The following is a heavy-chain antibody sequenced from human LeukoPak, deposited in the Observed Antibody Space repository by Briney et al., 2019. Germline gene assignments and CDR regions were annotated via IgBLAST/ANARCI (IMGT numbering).Heavy chain of an antibody. V-gene: IGHV4-59*02. J-gene: IGHJ4*02. D-gene: IGHD3-10*01. Sequence: PSETVSLTCTVSGGSVSSYYCSWIRQPPGKGLEWIGYIYYSGNTNYNPSLKSRVTISVDTSKNQFSLKLSSVTAADTAVYYCARWAPSGGFDYWGQGTLVTVSS. CDR3: ARWAPSGGFDY. CDR2: IYYSGNT. CDR1: GGSVSSYY.